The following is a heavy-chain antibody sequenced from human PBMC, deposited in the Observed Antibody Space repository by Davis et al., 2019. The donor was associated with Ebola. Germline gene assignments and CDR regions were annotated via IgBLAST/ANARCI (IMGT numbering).Heavy chain of an antibody. CDR1: GFSFSSYW. D-gene: IGHD3-22*01. Sequence: HTSESLSLSCAVSGFSFSSYWIYWVRQPPGKGLVRVSRINSNGSSTSYADSVKGRFTIPRDNAKNTLYLQMSSLRAEGTAVYYCERRDYYDGFDPWGQGTLVTVSS. J-gene: IGHJ5*02. CDR2: INSNGSST. CDR3: ERRDYYDGFDP. V-gene: IGHV3-74*01.